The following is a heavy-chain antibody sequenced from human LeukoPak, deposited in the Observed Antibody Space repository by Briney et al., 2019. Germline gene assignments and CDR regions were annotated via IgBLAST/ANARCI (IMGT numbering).Heavy chain of an antibody. CDR2: IYYSGST. CDR3: ARGITMVRVKDY. D-gene: IGHD3-10*01. J-gene: IGHJ4*02. V-gene: IGHV4-31*03. CDR1: GGSISSGGYY. Sequence: SETLSLTCTVSGGSISSGGYYWSWIRQHPGKGLEWIGYIYYSGSTYYNPSLKSRVTISVDTSKNQFSLKLSSVTAADTAVYYCARGITMVRVKDYWGQGTLVTVSS.